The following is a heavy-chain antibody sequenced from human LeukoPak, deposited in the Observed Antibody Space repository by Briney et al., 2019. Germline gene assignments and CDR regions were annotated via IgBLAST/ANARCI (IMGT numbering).Heavy chain of an antibody. Sequence: GGSLRLSCDASGFTFSSYSMNWVRQAPGKGLEWVSYISGGSGTIYYADFVKSRFTISRDNGKNSLYLQMNSLRDGDTAVYYCARGRGYSSSPFDYWGQGTLVTVSS. V-gene: IGHV3-48*02. CDR1: GFTFSSYS. J-gene: IGHJ4*02. CDR3: ARGRGYSSSPFDY. CDR2: ISGGSGTI. D-gene: IGHD6-13*01.